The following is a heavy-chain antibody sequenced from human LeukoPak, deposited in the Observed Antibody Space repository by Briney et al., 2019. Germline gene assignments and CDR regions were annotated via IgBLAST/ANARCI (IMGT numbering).Heavy chain of an antibody. Sequence: PSETLSLTCTVSGGSISSYYWSWIRQPPGKGLEWIGYIYYSGSTNYNPSLKSRVTISVDTSKNQFSLKLSSVTAADTAVYYGAISIPYYDFWSGYSQPGAFDIWGQGTMVTVSS. J-gene: IGHJ3*02. D-gene: IGHD3-3*01. CDR3: AISIPYYDFWSGYSQPGAFDI. CDR2: IYYSGST. CDR1: GGSISSYY. V-gene: IGHV4-59*01.